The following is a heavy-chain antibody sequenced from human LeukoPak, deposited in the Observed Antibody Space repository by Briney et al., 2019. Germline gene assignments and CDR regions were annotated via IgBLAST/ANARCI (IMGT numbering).Heavy chain of an antibody. Sequence: GGSLRLSCAASGFTFSSYWMHWVRQAPGKGLEWVSSIGTRSSSIYYADSVKGRFTISRDNAKNSLYLQMISLRAEDTAAYYCAREGELGEAFDIWGQGTMVTVSS. J-gene: IGHJ3*02. V-gene: IGHV3-21*01. D-gene: IGHD1-26*01. CDR1: GFTFSSYW. CDR2: IGTRSSSI. CDR3: AREGELGEAFDI.